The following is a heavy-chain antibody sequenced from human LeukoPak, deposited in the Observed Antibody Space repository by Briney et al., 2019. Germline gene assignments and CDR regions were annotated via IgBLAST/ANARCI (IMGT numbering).Heavy chain of an antibody. Sequence: SETLSLTCTVSGYSISSGYYWGWIRQPPGKGLEWIGSIYHSGSTYYNPSLKSRVTISVDTSKNQFSLKLSSVTAADTAVYYCARGSSSGWYFQHWGQGTLVTVSS. V-gene: IGHV4-38-2*02. J-gene: IGHJ1*01. D-gene: IGHD6-19*01. CDR3: ARGSSSGWYFQH. CDR2: IYHSGST. CDR1: GYSISSGYY.